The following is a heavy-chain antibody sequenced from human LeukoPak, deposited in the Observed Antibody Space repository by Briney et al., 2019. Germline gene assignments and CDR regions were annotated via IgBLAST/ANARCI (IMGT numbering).Heavy chain of an antibody. CDR3: AKGGYTTFFDP. CDR1: GFTFSEYS. V-gene: IGHV3-23*01. J-gene: IGHJ5*02. D-gene: IGHD2-15*01. CDR2: IRSNGRDT. Sequence: GGSLRLTCAASGFTFSEYSMSWVRQAPGKGLEWVSNIRSNGRDTYYTDSVKGRFTISRDNSKNTLYLEMNSLRAEDTAVYYCAKGGYTTFFDPLGQGSKLTVSS.